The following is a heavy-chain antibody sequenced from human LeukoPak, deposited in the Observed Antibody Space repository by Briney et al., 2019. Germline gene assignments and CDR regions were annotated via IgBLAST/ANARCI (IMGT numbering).Heavy chain of an antibody. D-gene: IGHD1-26*01. CDR3: ARGLPRIMRELLRSRPKPLNFDY. V-gene: IGHV4-34*01. J-gene: IGHJ4*02. CDR1: GGSFSGYY. Sequence: SETLSLTCAAYGGSFSGYYWSWIRQPPGKGLEWIGEINHSGSTNYNPSLKSRVTISVDTSKNQFSLKLSSVTAADTAVYYCARGLPRIMRELLRSRPKPLNFDYWGQGTLVTVSS. CDR2: INHSGST.